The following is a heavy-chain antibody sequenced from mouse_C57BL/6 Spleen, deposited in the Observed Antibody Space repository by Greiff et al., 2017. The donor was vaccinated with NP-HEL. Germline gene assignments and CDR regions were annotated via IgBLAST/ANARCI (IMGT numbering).Heavy chain of an antibody. CDR3: ARDPTTVGHFDY. Sequence: EVQRVESEGGLVQPGSSMKLSCTASGFTFSDYYMAWVRQVPEKGLEWVANINHDGSSTYYLDSLKSRFIISRDNAKSILYLQMGSLKSEDTATYYCARDPTTVGHFDYWGQGTTLTVSS. D-gene: IGHD1-1*01. CDR2: INHDGSST. J-gene: IGHJ2*01. CDR1: GFTFSDYY. V-gene: IGHV5-16*01.